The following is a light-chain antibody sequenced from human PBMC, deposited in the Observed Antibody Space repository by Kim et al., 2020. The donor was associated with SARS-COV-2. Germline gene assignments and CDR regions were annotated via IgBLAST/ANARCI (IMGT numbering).Light chain of an antibody. CDR1: SRDIGAYNY. CDR2: DVS. Sequence: PGQSITIACTGSSRDIGAYNYVSWYQQQPGKAPKLSIYDVSNRPSGVSYRFSGSKSGNTASLTISGLQAEDEADYYCSSYTGSSLVFGGGTQLTVL. CDR3: SSYTGSSLV. V-gene: IGLV2-14*03. J-gene: IGLJ3*02.